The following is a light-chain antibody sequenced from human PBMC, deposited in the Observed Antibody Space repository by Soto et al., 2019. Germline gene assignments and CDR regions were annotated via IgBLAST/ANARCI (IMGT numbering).Light chain of an antibody. CDR3: QQTSTPLWT. V-gene: IGKV1-39*01. J-gene: IGKJ1*01. CDR1: QTINTF. Sequence: DIQRTQSPSSLSASVGDRVTITCRASQTINTFLNWYQHKPGKAPSLLISTASSLQAGVPSRFSGSGSGTDFTLTISSLRPEDFAIYYCQQTSTPLWTFGQGTKVDIK. CDR2: TAS.